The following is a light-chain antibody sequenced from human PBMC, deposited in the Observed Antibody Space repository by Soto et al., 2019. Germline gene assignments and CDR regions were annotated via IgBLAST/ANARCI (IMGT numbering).Light chain of an antibody. CDR1: QSISSY. Sequence: EIVLTQSPATLSLSPGERATLSCRASQSISSYLAWHQQKPGQAPRLLIYDASNRATGIPARFSGSGSGTDFTLTISSLEPEDFAVYYCQQRSNWPPITLGQGTRLEI. CDR2: DAS. CDR3: QQRSNWPPIT. V-gene: IGKV3-11*01. J-gene: IGKJ5*01.